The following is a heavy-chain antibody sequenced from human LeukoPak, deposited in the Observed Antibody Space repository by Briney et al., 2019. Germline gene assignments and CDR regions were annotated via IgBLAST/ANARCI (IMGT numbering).Heavy chain of an antibody. Sequence: PGGSLRLSCAASGFTFSSYEMNWVRQAPGKGLEWVSYISSSGSTIYYADSVKGRFTISRDNAKNSLYLQMNSLRAEDTAVYYCARVPVRPDALWFGELPLGGMDVWGQGTTVTVSS. CDR3: ARVPVRPDALWFGELPLGGMDV. J-gene: IGHJ6*02. D-gene: IGHD3-10*01. CDR2: ISSSGSTI. CDR1: GFTFSSYE. V-gene: IGHV3-48*03.